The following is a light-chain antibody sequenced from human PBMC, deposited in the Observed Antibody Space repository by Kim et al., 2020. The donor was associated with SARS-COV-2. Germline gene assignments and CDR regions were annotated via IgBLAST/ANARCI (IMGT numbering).Light chain of an antibody. V-gene: IGLV5-45*03. Sequence: QPVLTQPSSLSASPGASASLTCTLRSGINVGTYRIYWYQQKPGSPPQYLLRYKSDSDKQQGSGVPSRFSGSKDASANAGILLSSGLQSEDEADYYCMIWHSSASVFGGGTKLTVL. CDR1: SGINVGTYR. J-gene: IGLJ3*02. CDR3: MIWHSSASV. CDR2: YKSDSDK.